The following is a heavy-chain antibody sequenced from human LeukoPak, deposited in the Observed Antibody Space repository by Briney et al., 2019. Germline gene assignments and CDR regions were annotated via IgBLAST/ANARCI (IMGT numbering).Heavy chain of an antibody. J-gene: IGHJ4*02. CDR2: ISGSGGST. Sequence: GGSLRLSCAASGFTFNFYGMSWVRQAPGKWLEWVSSISGSGGSTYYADSVKGRFTISRDNSKNTLFLQMNSLRAEDTAVYYCAKDRSDIIVVPAAIPDYWGQGTLVTVSS. CDR3: AKDRSDIIVVPAAIPDY. CDR1: GFTFNFYG. V-gene: IGHV3-23*01. D-gene: IGHD2-2*01.